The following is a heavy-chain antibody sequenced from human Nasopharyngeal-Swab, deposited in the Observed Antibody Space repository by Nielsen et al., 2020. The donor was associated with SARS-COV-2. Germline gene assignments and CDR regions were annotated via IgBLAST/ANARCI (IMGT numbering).Heavy chain of an antibody. CDR2: IVVGSGNT. CDR3: AAPYCSSTSCSDAFDI. V-gene: IGHV1-58*02. CDR1: GFTFTSSA. D-gene: IGHD2-2*01. Sequence: SVKVSCKASGFTFTSSAMQWVRQARGQRLEWIGWIVVGSGNTNYAQKFQERVTITRDMSTNTAYMELSSLRSEDTAVYYCAAPYCSSTSCSDAFDIWGQGTMVTVSS. J-gene: IGHJ3*02.